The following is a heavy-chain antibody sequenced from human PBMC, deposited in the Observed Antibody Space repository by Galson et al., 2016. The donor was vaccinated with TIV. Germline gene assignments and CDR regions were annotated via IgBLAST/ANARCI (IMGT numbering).Heavy chain of an antibody. CDR3: TTDLGYCLTTSCSLGLDY. CDR2: INSKSDGATT. CDR1: GFTFSNAW. J-gene: IGHJ4*02. D-gene: IGHD2-2*01. Sequence: LRLSCAASGFTFSNAWLTWVRQAPGRGLEWVGRINSKSDGATTAYAAPVKGRFSISRDDSKDTVYLQMNNLKTEDTALYFCTTDLGYCLTTSCSLGLDYWGQGTLVTVSS. V-gene: IGHV3-15*01.